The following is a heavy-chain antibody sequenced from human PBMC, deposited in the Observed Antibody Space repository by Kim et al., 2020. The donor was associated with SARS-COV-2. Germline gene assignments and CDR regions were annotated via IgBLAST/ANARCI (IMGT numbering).Heavy chain of an antibody. CDR3: ARRHATASGAFDI. Sequence: YNPPLEGRATLSVDTSKNQFSLKVSYVTAADTAVYYCARRHATASGAFDIWGQGTMVTVSS. J-gene: IGHJ3*02. D-gene: IGHD1-1*01. V-gene: IGHV4-59*08.